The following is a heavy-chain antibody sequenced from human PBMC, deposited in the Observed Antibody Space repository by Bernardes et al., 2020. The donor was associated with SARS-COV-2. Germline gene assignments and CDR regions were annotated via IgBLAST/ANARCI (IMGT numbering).Heavy chain of an antibody. CDR3: TRDNYDYVWESYPGPY. CDR1: GFTFSSYA. Sequence: GGSLILSCAASGFTFSSYAMHWVRQAPGQGLERVAVISYDGSNKYYADSVKRRFIISRDNSKNTLYLQMNSLRAEDTAVYYCTRDNYDYVWESYPGPYWGQGTLVAVSS. V-gene: IGHV3-30-3*01. D-gene: IGHD3-16*01. CDR2: ISYDGSNK. J-gene: IGHJ4*02.